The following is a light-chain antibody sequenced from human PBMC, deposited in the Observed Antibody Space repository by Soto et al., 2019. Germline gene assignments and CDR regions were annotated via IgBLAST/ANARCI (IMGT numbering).Light chain of an antibody. V-gene: IGKV3-15*01. CDR3: QQYNNWPRT. J-gene: IGKJ2*01. CDR2: GAS. Sequence: EIVMTQSPATLSVSPGERATLSCRATQSISRNLAWYQQKPGQAPRLLIYGASTRATAIPARFSGSGSGTEFSLTLSSLQSEDFAVYYCQQYNNWPRTFGQGTKVEIK. CDR1: QSISRN.